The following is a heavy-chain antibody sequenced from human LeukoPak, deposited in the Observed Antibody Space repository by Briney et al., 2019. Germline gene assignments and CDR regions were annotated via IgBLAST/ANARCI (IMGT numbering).Heavy chain of an antibody. Sequence: AGGSLRLSCAASGFAFSSYWMHWVRQAPGKGLEWVADMKQDGSEKYYVGSVKGRFTISRDNAKNSLYLQMNSLRAEDTAVYYCARAMTDWGQGTLVTVSS. V-gene: IGHV3-7*03. J-gene: IGHJ4*02. CDR2: MKQDGSEK. CDR3: ARAMTD. CDR1: GFAFSSYW. D-gene: IGHD2-21*02.